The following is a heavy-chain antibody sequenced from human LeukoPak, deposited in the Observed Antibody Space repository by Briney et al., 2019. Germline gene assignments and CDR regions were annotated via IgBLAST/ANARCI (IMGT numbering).Heavy chain of an antibody. CDR3: AKDLRELGAFDI. CDR1: GFTFSSYG. D-gene: IGHD1-26*01. J-gene: IGHJ3*02. V-gene: IGHV3-30*18. CDR2: ISYDGSNK. Sequence: PGGSLRLSCAASGFTFSSYGMHWVRQAPGKGLEWVAVISYDGSNKYYADSVKGRFTISRDNSKNTLYLQMNSLRAEDTAVYYCAKDLRELGAFDICGQGTMVTVSS.